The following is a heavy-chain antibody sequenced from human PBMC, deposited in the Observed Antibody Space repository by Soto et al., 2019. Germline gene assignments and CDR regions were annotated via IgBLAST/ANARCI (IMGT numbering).Heavy chain of an antibody. J-gene: IGHJ4*02. Sequence: QLQLQESGPGLVKPSETLSLACTVSGDSIISTTYSWGWIRQPPGKGLECIASIHYSGRTYYNPSLRSRVTISVDTSKNQFSLSLNSVAAADTAVYYCARLWSGDRPPDYWGQGTLVTVSS. CDR1: GDSIISTTYS. CDR3: ARLWSGDRPPDY. CDR2: IHYSGRT. V-gene: IGHV4-39*01. D-gene: IGHD3-10*01.